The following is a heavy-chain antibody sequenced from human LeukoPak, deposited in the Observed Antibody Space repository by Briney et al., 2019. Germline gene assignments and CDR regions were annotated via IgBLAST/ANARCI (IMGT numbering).Heavy chain of an antibody. D-gene: IGHD6-6*01. V-gene: IGHV4-59*08. CDR1: GGSISSYY. J-gene: IGHJ4*02. CDR2: IYYSGGT. CDR3: ARLWDSSSSLDY. Sequence: SETLSLTCTVSGGSISSYYWTWIRRPPGKGRGLEWIGYIYYSGGTNYNPALKSRVTISIDTSKNQVSLKLSSVTAADTAVYSCARLWDSSSSLDYWGQGTLVTVSS.